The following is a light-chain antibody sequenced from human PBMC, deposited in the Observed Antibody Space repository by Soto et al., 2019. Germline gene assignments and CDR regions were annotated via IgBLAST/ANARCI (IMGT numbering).Light chain of an antibody. CDR3: QHYNSYSEA. CDR1: QTISSW. Sequence: DIQMTQSPSTLSGSVGDRVTITCRASQTISSWLAWYQQKPGKAPKLLIYKASTLKSGVPSRFSGSGYGTEFTLTISSLQPYDFATYYCQHYNSYSEAFWQRTKV. CDR2: KAS. V-gene: IGKV1-5*03. J-gene: IGKJ1*01.